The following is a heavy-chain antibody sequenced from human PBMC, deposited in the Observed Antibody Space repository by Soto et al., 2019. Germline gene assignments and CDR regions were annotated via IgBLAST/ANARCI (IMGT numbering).Heavy chain of an antibody. J-gene: IGHJ4*02. D-gene: IGHD6-13*01. CDR3: ARGPGPGYSSSWYFDY. Sequence: GGSLRLSCAASGFTFSSYSMNWVRQAPGKGLEWVSSISSSSSYIYYADSVKGRFTISRDNAKNSLYLQMNSLRAEDTAVYYCARGPGPGYSSSWYFDYWGQGTLVTVSS. V-gene: IGHV3-21*01. CDR2: ISSSSSYI. CDR1: GFTFSSYS.